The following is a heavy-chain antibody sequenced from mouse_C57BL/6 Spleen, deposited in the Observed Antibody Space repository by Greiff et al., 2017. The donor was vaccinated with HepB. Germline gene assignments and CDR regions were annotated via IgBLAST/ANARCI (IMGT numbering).Heavy chain of an antibody. CDR1: GYTFTDYE. V-gene: IGHV1-15*01. J-gene: IGHJ2*01. CDR2: IDPETGGT. Sequence: VQLQQSGAELVRPGASVTLSCKASGYTFTDYEMHWVKQTPVHGLEWIGAIDPETGGTAYNQKFKGKAILTADKSSSTAYMELRSLTSEDSAFYYCTRIYGSSSLDYWGQGTTLTVSS. CDR3: TRIYGSSSLDY. D-gene: IGHD1-1*01.